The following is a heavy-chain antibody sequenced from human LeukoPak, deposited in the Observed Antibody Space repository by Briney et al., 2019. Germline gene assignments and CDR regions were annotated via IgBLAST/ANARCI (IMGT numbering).Heavy chain of an antibody. Sequence: GGSLRLSCAASGFTFSDYYMSWIRQAPGKGLERISYITNSGSTIFYADSVKGRFTISRDNAKSSLYLQMNSLRAEDTAVYYCARDRGLVRESMGYYLDVWGKGTTVTVSS. CDR2: ITNSGSTI. V-gene: IGHV3-11*01. J-gene: IGHJ6*03. CDR1: GFTFSDYY. D-gene: IGHD3-10*01. CDR3: ARDRGLVRESMGYYLDV.